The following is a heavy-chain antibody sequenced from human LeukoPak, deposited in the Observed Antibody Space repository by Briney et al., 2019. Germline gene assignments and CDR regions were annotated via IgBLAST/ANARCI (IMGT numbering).Heavy chain of an antibody. J-gene: IGHJ4*02. CDR3: ARVCQPFVYKVFDY. Sequence: ASVKVSCKASGYTFTGYYMHWVRQAPGQGLEWLGWINPNSGGTNYAQKFQGRVTMTRDTSISTAYMELSRLRSDDTAVYYCARVCQPFVYKVFDYWGQGTLVTVSS. CDR2: INPNSGGT. CDR1: GYTFTGYY. D-gene: IGHD1-14*01. V-gene: IGHV1-2*02.